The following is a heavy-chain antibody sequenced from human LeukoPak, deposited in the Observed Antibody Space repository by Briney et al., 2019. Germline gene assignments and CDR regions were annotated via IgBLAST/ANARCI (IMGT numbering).Heavy chain of an antibody. V-gene: IGHV1-69*13. J-gene: IGHJ3*01. CDR1: GGTFSSYA. Sequence: GASVKVSCKASGGTFSSYAISWVRQAPGQGLEWMGGIIPIFGTANYAQKFQGRVTITADESTSTAYMELSSLRSEDTAVYYCASLRKRGGAFDVWGQGTMVTVSS. CDR2: IIPIFGTA. CDR3: ASLRKRGGAFDV.